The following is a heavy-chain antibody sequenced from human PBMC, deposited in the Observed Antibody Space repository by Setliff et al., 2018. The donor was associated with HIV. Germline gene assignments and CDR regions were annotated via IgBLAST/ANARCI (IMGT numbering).Heavy chain of an antibody. CDR3: ARVIGYFSGWYLKY. V-gene: IGHV1-8*02. Sequence: ASVKVSCKASGYTFTSYDINWVRQAPGQGLEWMGWMNPNSGNTGYARKFQGRITMTRNTSITTACMELSSLGSEDTAVYYCARVIGYFSGWYLKYWGQGIPVTVSS. D-gene: IGHD6-19*01. CDR2: MNPNSGNT. CDR1: GYTFTSYD. J-gene: IGHJ4*02.